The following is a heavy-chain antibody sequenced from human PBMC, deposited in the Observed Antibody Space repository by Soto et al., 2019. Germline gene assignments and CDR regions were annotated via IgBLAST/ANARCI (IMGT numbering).Heavy chain of an antibody. CDR2: IYYSGNT. V-gene: IGHV4-59*12. CDR3: ARAPKVSGSSQTRPDF. Sequence: PWETLSLTCTVSGGSISTYYWNWIRQPPGKGLESIGYIYYSGNTNYSPSLKSRVTISIDTSKKQFSLNLASVSAADTAVYYCARAPKVSGSSQTRPDFWGQGTLVTVSS. CDR1: GGSISTYY. D-gene: IGHD6-6*01. J-gene: IGHJ4*02.